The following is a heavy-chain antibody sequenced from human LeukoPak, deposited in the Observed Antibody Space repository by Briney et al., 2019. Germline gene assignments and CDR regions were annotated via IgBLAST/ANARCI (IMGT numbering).Heavy chain of an antibody. CDR2: ISSNGSNI. V-gene: IGHV3-11*04. CDR3: AREGAGRYDSLTGPYFDY. D-gene: IGHD3-9*01. Sequence: PGGSLRLSCAASGFTFSNYYMSWIRQAPGKGLEWVSYISSNGSNIYYADSVKGRFTISRDNAKNSLYLQMNSLRTEDTSVYYCAREGAGRYDSLTGPYFDYWGQGTLVTVSS. J-gene: IGHJ4*02. CDR1: GFTFSNYY.